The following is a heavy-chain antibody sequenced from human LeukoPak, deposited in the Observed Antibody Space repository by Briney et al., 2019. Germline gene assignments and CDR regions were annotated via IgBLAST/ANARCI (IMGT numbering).Heavy chain of an antibody. J-gene: IGHJ4*02. CDR2: ISTGSSYI. V-gene: IGHV3-21*01. D-gene: IGHD4-17*01. CDR3: ARGTTMTGGDFDY. CDR1: GFAFSDYY. Sequence: GGSLRLSCAASGFAFSDYYMNWVCQAPGKGLEWVSCISTGSSYIYYADSVKGRFTISRDNAKNSLYLQMNSLRVEDTAVYYCARGTTMTGGDFDYWGQGTLVTVSS.